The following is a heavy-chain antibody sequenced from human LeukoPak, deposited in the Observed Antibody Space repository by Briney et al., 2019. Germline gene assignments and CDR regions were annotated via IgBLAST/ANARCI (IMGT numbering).Heavy chain of an antibody. Sequence: PSETLSLTCTVSGGSISSYYWSWIRQPPGKGLEWIGYIYYSGTTNYNPSLKSRVTISVDTSKNQFSLKLSSVTAADTAVYYCARGPGPYGDYVQTVLDYWGQGTLVTVSS. D-gene: IGHD4-17*01. J-gene: IGHJ4*02. CDR1: GGSISSYY. CDR3: ARGPGPYGDYVQTVLDY. CDR2: IYYSGTT. V-gene: IGHV4-59*12.